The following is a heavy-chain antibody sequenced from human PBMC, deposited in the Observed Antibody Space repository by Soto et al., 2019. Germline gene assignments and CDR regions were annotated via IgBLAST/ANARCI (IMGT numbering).Heavy chain of an antibody. CDR1: GFPVSSNY. V-gene: IGHV3-66*01. CDR2: IYSGGST. J-gene: IGHJ6*02. D-gene: IGHD5-18*01. CDR3: AREYSYGYYYYYGMDV. Sequence: GGSLRLSCAASGFPVSSNYMSWVRQAPGKGLEWVSVIYSGGSTYYADSVKGRFTISRDNSKNTLYLQMNSLRAEDTAVYYCAREYSYGYYYYYGMDVWGQGTTVTVSS.